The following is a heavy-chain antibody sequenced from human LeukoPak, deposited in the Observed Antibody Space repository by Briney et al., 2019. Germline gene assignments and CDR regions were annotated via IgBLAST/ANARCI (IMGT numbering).Heavy chain of an antibody. J-gene: IGHJ6*02. D-gene: IGHD6-6*01. CDR2: ISGSGGST. V-gene: IGHV3-23*01. CDR3: AKARRRDIAAGLDV. CDR1: GVTFSSYA. Sequence: GGSLRLSCAASGVTFSSYAMSWVRQAPGKGLEWVSAISGSGGSTYYADSVKGRFTISGDNSKNTVYLQMNSLRAEDTAVYYCAKARRRDIAAGLDVWGQGTTVTVSS.